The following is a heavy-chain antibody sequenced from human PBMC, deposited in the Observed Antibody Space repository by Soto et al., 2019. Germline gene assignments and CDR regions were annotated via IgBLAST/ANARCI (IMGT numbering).Heavy chain of an antibody. V-gene: IGHV1-18*01. D-gene: IGHD1-26*01. CDR3: ARTSGSHSIDAFDI. CDR2: ISAYHVNT. Sequence: ASVKVSCKASGYTFTSYGISWVRQAPGQGLEWMGWISAYHVNTNYAQKLQGWVTMTRDTSTSTAYMELSRLRSDDTAVYYCARTSGSHSIDAFDIWGEGTMVTVSS. J-gene: IGHJ3*02. CDR1: GYTFTSYG.